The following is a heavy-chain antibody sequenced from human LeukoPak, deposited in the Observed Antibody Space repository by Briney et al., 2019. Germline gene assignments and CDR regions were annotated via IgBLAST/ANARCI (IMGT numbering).Heavy chain of an antibody. D-gene: IGHD5-18*01. CDR2: IYTSGST. Sequence: SQTLSLTCTVSGGSISSGSYYWSWIRQPAGKELEWIGRIYTSGSTNYNPSLKSRVTMSVDTSKNQFSLKLSSVTAADTAVYYCARDVDTAMVSLPPYNWFDPWGQGTLVTVSS. J-gene: IGHJ5*02. CDR3: ARDVDTAMVSLPPYNWFDP. CDR1: GGSISSGSYY. V-gene: IGHV4-61*02.